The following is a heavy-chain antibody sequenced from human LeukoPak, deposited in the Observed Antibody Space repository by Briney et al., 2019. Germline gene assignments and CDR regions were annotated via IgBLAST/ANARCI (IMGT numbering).Heavy chain of an antibody. D-gene: IGHD3-22*01. J-gene: IGHJ4*02. CDR2: FDPEDGET. CDR3: ATGSYDSSGYYSPILGN. Sequence: ASVKVSXKVSGYTLTELSMHWVRQAPGKGLEWMGGFDPEDGETIYAQKFQGRVTMTEDTSTDTAYMELSSLRSEDTAVYYCATGSYDSSGYYSPILGNWGQGTLVTVSS. CDR1: GYTLTELS. V-gene: IGHV1-24*01.